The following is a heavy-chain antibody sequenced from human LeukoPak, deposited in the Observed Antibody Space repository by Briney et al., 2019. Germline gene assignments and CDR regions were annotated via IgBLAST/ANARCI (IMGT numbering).Heavy chain of an antibody. CDR1: GGSISSYY. J-gene: IGHJ2*01. V-gene: IGHV4-59*08. CDR2: IYYSGST. CDR3: ARGIAVAGVWYFDL. Sequence: SETLSLTCTVSGGSISSYYWSWIRQPPGKGLEWIGYIYYSGSTNYNPSLKSRVTISVDTSKNQFSLKLSSVTAADTAVYYCARGIAVAGVWYFDLWGRGTLVTVSS. D-gene: IGHD6-19*01.